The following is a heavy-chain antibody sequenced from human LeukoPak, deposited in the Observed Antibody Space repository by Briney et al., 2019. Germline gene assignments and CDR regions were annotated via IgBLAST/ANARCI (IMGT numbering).Heavy chain of an antibody. Sequence: ASVKVSCKASGYTFTSYDICWGRQAPGPGLEWMGWMNPNSGDTGYAQKFQGRVTMTRDTSISTAYMELSSLRSDDTAVYYCARGPAGDYWGQGTLVTVSS. J-gene: IGHJ4*02. CDR2: MNPNSGDT. V-gene: IGHV1-8*01. CDR1: GYTFTSYD. CDR3: ARGPAGDY.